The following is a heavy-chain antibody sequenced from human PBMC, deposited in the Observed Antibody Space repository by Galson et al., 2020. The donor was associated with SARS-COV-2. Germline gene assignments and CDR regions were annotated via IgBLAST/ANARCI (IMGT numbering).Heavy chain of an antibody. Sequence: GGSLRLSCAASGFTFSSYSMNWVRQAPGKGLEWVSYISSSSSTIYYADSVKGRFTISRDNAKNSLYLQMNSLRDEDTAVYYCALLRTPSYCGGDCPDWGQGTLVTVSS. D-gene: IGHD2-21*02. V-gene: IGHV3-48*02. J-gene: IGHJ4*02. CDR1: GFTFSSYS. CDR3: ALLRTPSYCGGDCPD. CDR2: ISSSSSTI.